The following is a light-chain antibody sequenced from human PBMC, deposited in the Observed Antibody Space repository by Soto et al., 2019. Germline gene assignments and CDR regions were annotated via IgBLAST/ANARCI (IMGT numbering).Light chain of an antibody. Sequence: DIQMTQSPSTLSASVGDRVTITCRASQSISSWLAWYQQKPGKAPKLLIYDASSLESGVPSRFSGSGYGTKFTLTISSLQPDDFATYYCQQYNSYSLTFGGGTKVDIK. V-gene: IGKV1-5*01. J-gene: IGKJ4*01. CDR3: QQYNSYSLT. CDR1: QSISSW. CDR2: DAS.